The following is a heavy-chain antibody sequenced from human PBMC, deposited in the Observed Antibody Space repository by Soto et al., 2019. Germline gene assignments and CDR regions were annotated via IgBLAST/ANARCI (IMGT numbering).Heavy chain of an antibody. D-gene: IGHD2-2*01. J-gene: IGHJ4*02. Sequence: GGSLRLSCAASGFTFSIYAMNWVRQAPGKGLQWVSGIGGGAGNTDYADSVKGRFTIFRDNSRNTLYLQMNSLRAEDTAVYYCAKDKSGSTSWFDYWGQGTLVTVSS. CDR2: IGGGAGNT. CDR1: GFTFSIYA. CDR3: AKDKSGSTSWFDY. V-gene: IGHV3-23*01.